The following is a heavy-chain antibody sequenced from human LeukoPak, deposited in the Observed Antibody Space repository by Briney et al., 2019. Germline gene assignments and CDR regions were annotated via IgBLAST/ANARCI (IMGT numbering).Heavy chain of an antibody. CDR3: TRPFSGGYY. J-gene: IGHJ4*02. Sequence: GGSLRLSCAASGFTFSSYEMNWVRQASGKGLEWVGRIRSKANNYATAYAASVKGRFTISRDDSKNTAYLQMNSLKTEDTAVYYCTRPFSGGYYWGQGTLVTVSS. CDR1: GFTFSSYE. D-gene: IGHD1-14*01. CDR2: IRSKANNYAT. V-gene: IGHV3-73*01.